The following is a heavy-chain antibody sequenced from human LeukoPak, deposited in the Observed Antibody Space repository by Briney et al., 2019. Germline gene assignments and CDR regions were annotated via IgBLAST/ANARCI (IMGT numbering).Heavy chain of an antibody. Sequence: PGGSLRLPCAASGFTFSSYSFNWVRQAPGKGLEWVSYISSVSSFISYADSVKGRFTISRDGANNSLYMQMNSLGAEETAVYYCARDKGYSGSGSPYWGQGTLVTVSS. D-gene: IGHD3-10*01. V-gene: IGHV3-21*05. J-gene: IGHJ4*02. CDR3: ARDKGYSGSGSPY. CDR2: ISSVSSFI. CDR1: GFTFSSYS.